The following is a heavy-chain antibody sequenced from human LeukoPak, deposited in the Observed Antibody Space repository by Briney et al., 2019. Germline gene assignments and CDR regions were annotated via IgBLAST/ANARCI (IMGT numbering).Heavy chain of an antibody. CDR3: ARHAAEQWPVPGGFDY. CDR1: GGSISSSSYY. D-gene: IGHD6-19*01. CDR2: VYYDGST. J-gene: IGHJ4*02. V-gene: IGHV4-39*01. Sequence: PSETLSLTCTVSGGSISSSSYYWGWTRQPPGKGLEWIGSVYYDGSTFHNPSLKSRVTISVDTSKNQFSLKLSSVTAAGTDFYYCARHAAEQWPVPGGFDYWGQGALVTVSS.